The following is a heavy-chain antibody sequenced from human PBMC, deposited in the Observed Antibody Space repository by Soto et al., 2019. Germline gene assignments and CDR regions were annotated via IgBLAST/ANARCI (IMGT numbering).Heavy chain of an antibody. CDR1: GFPFSSYG. J-gene: IGHJ4*02. CDR2: IWYDGSNK. V-gene: IGHV3-33*01. Sequence: GGSLSLSCPSAGFPFSSYGMRLIRPAPGKGLEWVAVIWYDGSNKYYADSVKGRFTISRDNSKNTLYLQMNSLRAEDTAVYYCARGDTAGGYSGCSFDYWGQGTLVNVSS. D-gene: IGHD5-12*01. CDR3: ARGDTAGGYSGCSFDY.